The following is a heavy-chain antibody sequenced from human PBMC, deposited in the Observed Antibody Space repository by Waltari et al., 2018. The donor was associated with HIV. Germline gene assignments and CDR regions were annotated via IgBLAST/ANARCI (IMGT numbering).Heavy chain of an antibody. J-gene: IGHJ4*02. CDR2: IYPGDSDT. CDR1: GYSFTSYW. Sequence: EVRLVQSGAEVKKPGVSLKISCQASGYSFTSYWIGWVRQMTGKGLEWMGIIYPGDSDTTYGPSFQGQVTISADKSITTAYLQWSSLRASDTAMYYCARLDGSGTYYSLFDYWGQGTLVTVSS. CDR3: ARLDGSGTYYSLFDY. D-gene: IGHD3-10*01. V-gene: IGHV5-51*01.